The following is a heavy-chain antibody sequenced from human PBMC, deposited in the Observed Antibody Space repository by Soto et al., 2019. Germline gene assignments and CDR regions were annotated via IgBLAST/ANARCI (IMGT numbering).Heavy chain of an antibody. CDR1: AGSINTSD. CDR2: ISYRGST. J-gene: IGHJ5*02. CDR3: ASSGIVGREVNTWFDP. Sequence: SESLSLTCTVSAGSINTSDWSWIRQPLGKALEWIGYISYRGSTNYNPSLKSRLTISIDTSKSQISLKLTSMTTADTAVYYCASSGIVGREVNTWFDPWGQGTLVTVYS. D-gene: IGHD3-22*01. V-gene: IGHV4-59*01.